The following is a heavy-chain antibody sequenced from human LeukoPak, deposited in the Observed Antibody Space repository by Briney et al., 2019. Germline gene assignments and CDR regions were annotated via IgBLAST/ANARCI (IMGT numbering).Heavy chain of an antibody. Sequence: GASVKVSCKASGGTFSSYTFSWVRQSPGQGLEWMGGIIPIFGTANYAQKFQGRVTITVDESTSTAYMELSSLRSEDTAVYYCASASHITMLRGANDYWGQGTLVTVSS. CDR1: GGTFSSYT. J-gene: IGHJ4*02. CDR3: ASASHITMLRGANDY. CDR2: IIPIFGTA. V-gene: IGHV1-69*13. D-gene: IGHD3-10*01.